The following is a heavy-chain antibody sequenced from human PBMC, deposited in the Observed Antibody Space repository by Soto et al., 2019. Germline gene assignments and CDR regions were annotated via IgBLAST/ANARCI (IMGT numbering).Heavy chain of an antibody. CDR1: GGTFSSYA. CDR2: IIPIFGTA. Sequence: GASVKVSCNASGGTFSSYAISWLLQSPGQGLEWMGGIIPIFGTANYAQKFQGRVTITADESTSTAYMELSSLRSEDTAVYYCAREHELRMITFGGVIGWRSDAFDIWGQGTMVTVSS. CDR3: AREHELRMITFGGVIGWRSDAFDI. D-gene: IGHD3-16*02. V-gene: IGHV1-69*13. J-gene: IGHJ3*02.